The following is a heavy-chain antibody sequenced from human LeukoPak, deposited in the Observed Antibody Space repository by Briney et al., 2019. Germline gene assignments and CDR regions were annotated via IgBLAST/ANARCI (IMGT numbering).Heavy chain of an antibody. D-gene: IGHD2-15*01. J-gene: IGHJ6*03. V-gene: IGHV4-4*02. CDR1: GGSISSSNW. CDR2: IYHSGST. Sequence: SETLSLTCAVSGGSISSSNWWSWVRQPPGKGLEWIGEIYHSGSTNYNPSLKSRVTISVDKSKNQFSLKLSSVTAADTAIYYCAKNGDRGAYCSGGSCYPYYYYYMDVWGKGTTVTISS. CDR3: AKNGDRGAYCSGGSCYPYYYYYMDV.